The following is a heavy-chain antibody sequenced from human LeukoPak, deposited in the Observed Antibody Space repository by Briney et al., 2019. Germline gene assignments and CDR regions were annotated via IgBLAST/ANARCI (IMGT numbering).Heavy chain of an antibody. J-gene: IGHJ5*02. CDR2: MHHRGAI. CDR3: ARRDNSFDP. V-gene: IGHV4-39*01. CDR1: GGSISSNNHH. Sequence: SETLSLTCSVSGGSISSNNHHWDWIRQPPGNGLEWIGSMHHRGAIYYNPSLQSRLTLSVDMSKNQFSLNLNSVTAADTAVYYCARRDNSFDPWGPGTMVTVSS.